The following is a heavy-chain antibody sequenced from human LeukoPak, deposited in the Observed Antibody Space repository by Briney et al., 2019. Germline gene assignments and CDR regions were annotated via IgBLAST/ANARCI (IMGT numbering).Heavy chain of an antibody. V-gene: IGHV4-59*12. CDR1: GGSISSYY. CDR2: IYYSGST. J-gene: IGHJ6*03. CDR3: ASQRGDYYDSSGSGYYYYYMDV. D-gene: IGHD3-22*01. Sequence: SETLSLTCTVSGGSISSYYWSWIRQPPGKGLEWIGYIYYSGSTNYNPSLKSRVTISVDTSKNQFSLKLSSVTAADTAVYYCASQRGDYYDSSGSGYYYYYMDVWGKGTTVTVSS.